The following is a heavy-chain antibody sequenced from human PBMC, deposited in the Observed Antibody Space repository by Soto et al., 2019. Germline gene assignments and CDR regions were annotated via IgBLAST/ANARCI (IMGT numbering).Heavy chain of an antibody. V-gene: IGHV1-2*02. J-gene: IGHJ4*02. CDR2: ISPNSGGT. CDR1: GYTFTGFY. Sequence: GASVKVSCKASGYTFTGFYLHWLRQAPRQGLEWMGWISPNSGGTNYAQKFQGRVTFTRDTSINTAYMELTRLGSDDTAVYFCARVGDGSYSPFHFWGQGTPVTVSS. D-gene: IGHD6-19*01. CDR3: ARVGDGSYSPFHF.